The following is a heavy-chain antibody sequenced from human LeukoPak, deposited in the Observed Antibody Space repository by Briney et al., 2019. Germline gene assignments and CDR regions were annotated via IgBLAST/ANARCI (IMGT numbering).Heavy chain of an antibody. Sequence: ASMKVSCKASGYSFDAYGISWVRQAPGQGLEWLGWISTYNGDTNYAQNLQGRVSMTTDTSTSTVFMELRSLRSDDTAVYYCARGCVHCSYTSRGGDSFNVWGQGTKVTVSS. J-gene: IGHJ3*01. CDR2: ISTYNGDT. CDR3: ARGCVHCSYTSRGGDSFNV. V-gene: IGHV1-18*01. D-gene: IGHD2-2*01. CDR1: GYSFDAYG.